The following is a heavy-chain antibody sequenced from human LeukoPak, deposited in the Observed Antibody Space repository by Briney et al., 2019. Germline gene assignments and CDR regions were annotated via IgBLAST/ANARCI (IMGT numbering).Heavy chain of an antibody. J-gene: IGHJ4*02. CDR2: IWYDGSNK. V-gene: IGHV3-33*01. CDR3: ARGAIIVATTYDY. D-gene: IGHD5-12*01. Sequence: GRSLRLSCAASGFTFSSYGMHWVRQAPGKGLEWVAVIWYDGSNKYYADSVKGRFTISRDNSKDTLYLQMNSLRAEDTAVYYCARGAIIVATTYDYWGQGTLVTVSS. CDR1: GFTFSSYG.